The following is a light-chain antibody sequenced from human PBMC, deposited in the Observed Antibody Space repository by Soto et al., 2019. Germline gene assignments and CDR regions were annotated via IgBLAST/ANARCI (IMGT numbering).Light chain of an antibody. CDR1: QSVSSY. CDR3: QQRSNWPVT. V-gene: IGKV3-11*01. J-gene: IGKJ1*01. CDR2: DAS. Sequence: EIVLTQSPATLSLSPGERATLSCRASQSVSSYLAWYQQKPGQAPRLLIYDASSRATGIPARFSGSGSGTDFTLTLSSLEPVDFAVYYCQQRSNWPVTFGQGTKVEIK.